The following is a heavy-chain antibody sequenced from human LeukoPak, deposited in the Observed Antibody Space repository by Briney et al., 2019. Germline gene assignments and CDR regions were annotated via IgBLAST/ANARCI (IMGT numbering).Heavy chain of an antibody. Sequence: SETLSLTCTVSGGSISSYYWSWIRQPPGKGLEWIGYIYYSGSTNYNPSLKSRVTISVDTSKNRFSLKLSSVTAADTAVYYCAREGDDSSGYYYVGYWYFDLWGRGTLVTVSS. J-gene: IGHJ2*01. CDR3: AREGDDSSGYYYVGYWYFDL. D-gene: IGHD3-22*01. CDR1: GGSISSYY. V-gene: IGHV4-59*12. CDR2: IYYSGST.